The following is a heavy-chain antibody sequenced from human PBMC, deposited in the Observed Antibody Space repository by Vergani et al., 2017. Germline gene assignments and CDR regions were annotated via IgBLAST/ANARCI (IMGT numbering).Heavy chain of an antibody. V-gene: IGHV3-15*01. CDR1: GFTFSNAW. Sequence: EVQLVESGGGLVKPGGSLRLSCAASGFTFSNAWMSWVRQAPGKGLEWVGRIKSKTDGGTTDYAAPVKGRFTISRDDSKNTLYLQMNSLKTEDTAVFYCTTVRQLLVRDAFDIWGQGTMVTVSS. CDR3: TTVRQLLVRDAFDI. CDR2: IKSKTDGGTT. J-gene: IGHJ3*02. D-gene: IGHD6-19*01.